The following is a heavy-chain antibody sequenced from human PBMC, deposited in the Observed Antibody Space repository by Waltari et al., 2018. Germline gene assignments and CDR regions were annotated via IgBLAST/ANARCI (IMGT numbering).Heavy chain of an antibody. Sequence: QVQLVQSGAEVKKPGASVKVSCKASGYSFTGYYMHWVRQAPVPVLEWMGRINPNSGGTNYAQKVQGSVTMTRDTFSSTAYMELSMLRSDDTAVYYCARVISLGIRAFDIWGQGTMVTVSS. CDR3: ARVISLGIRAFDI. V-gene: IGHV1-2*06. D-gene: IGHD7-27*01. CDR1: GYSFTGYY. J-gene: IGHJ3*02. CDR2: INPNSGGT.